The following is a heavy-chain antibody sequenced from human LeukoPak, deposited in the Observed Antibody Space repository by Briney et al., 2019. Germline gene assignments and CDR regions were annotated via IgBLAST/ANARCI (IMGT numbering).Heavy chain of an antibody. CDR2: IYYSGST. Sequence: SETLSLTCTVSGGSISSYYWTWIRQPPGKELDGLGNIYYSGSTNYNPSLKGRVTISVDTSRNQLSLMLTSVTAADTAVYYCARGGYSSSWSLGMDVWGQGTTVTVSS. CDR1: GGSISSYY. D-gene: IGHD6-13*01. J-gene: IGHJ6*02. V-gene: IGHV4-59*12. CDR3: ARGGYSSSWSLGMDV.